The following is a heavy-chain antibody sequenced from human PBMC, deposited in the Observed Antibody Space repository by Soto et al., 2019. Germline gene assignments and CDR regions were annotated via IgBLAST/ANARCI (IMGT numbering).Heavy chain of an antibody. CDR3: ARSVSASVLRFLEWLSPYSSYGLEC. J-gene: IGHJ6*02. Sequence: ALLKVSCKASGYTFTSYDINWVRQATGQGLEWMGWMNPNSGNTGYAQKFQGRVTMTRNTSISTAYMELSSLRSEDTAVYYCARSVSASVLRFLEWLSPYSSYGLECRGQAPTVTLSS. V-gene: IGHV1-8*01. CDR2: MNPNSGNT. CDR1: GYTFTSYD. D-gene: IGHD3-3*01.